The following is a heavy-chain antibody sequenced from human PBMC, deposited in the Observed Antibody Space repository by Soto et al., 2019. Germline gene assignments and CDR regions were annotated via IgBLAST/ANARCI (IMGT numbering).Heavy chain of an antibody. J-gene: IGHJ4*02. CDR2: ISDDGNKE. Sequence: VHLVESGGGVVQPGRSLRLSCAASGFTFSNYAMHWVRQAPGKGLEWLAVISDDGNKEQLSDSVKGRFTICRDNSKNTLYLQINSLRDEDTAVYQCVASALSFDYWGQGTLVTVSS. D-gene: IGHD3-16*02. CDR1: GFTFSNYA. V-gene: IGHV3-30-3*01. CDR3: VASALSFDY.